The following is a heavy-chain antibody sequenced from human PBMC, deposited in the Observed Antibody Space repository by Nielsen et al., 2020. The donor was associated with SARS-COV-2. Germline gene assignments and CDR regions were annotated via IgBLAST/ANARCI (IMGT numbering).Heavy chain of an antibody. Sequence: GESLKISCAASGFTFSSYAMSWVRQAPGKGLEWVSAISGSGGSTYYADSVKGRFTISRDNSKNTLYLQMNSLRAEDTAVYYCATHPGRGRAVTSMGWYFDLWGRGTLVTVSS. CDR2: ISGSGGST. V-gene: IGHV3-23*01. D-gene: IGHD6-19*01. J-gene: IGHJ2*01. CDR1: GFTFSSYA. CDR3: ATHPGRGRAVTSMGWYFDL.